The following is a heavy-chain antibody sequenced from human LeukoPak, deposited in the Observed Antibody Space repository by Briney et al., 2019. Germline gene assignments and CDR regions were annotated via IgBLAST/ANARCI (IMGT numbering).Heavy chain of an antibody. J-gene: IGHJ4*02. CDR2: IYYSGST. CDR3: ARLEPTIAVAGPFDY. V-gene: IGHV4-61*01. CDR1: GVSVSSANYY. D-gene: IGHD6-19*01. Sequence: SETLSLTCTVSGVSVSSANYYWSWIRQPPGEGLEWIGYIYYSGSTNYNPSLKSRVTISVDTSKNQFSLKLSSVTAADTAVYYCARLEPTIAVAGPFDYWGQGTLVTVSS.